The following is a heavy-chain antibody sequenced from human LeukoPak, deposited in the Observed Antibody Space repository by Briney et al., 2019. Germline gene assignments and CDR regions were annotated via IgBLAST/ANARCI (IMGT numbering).Heavy chain of an antibody. CDR3: ASYDSSGFDY. V-gene: IGHV4-34*01. D-gene: IGHD3-22*01. J-gene: IGHJ4*02. Sequence: SXTLSLTCAVYGGSFSGYYWSWIRQPPGKGLEWIGEINHSGSTNYNPSLKSRVTISVDTSKNQFSLKLSSVTAADTAVYYCASYDSSGFDYWGQGTLVTVSS. CDR2: INHSGST. CDR1: GGSFSGYY.